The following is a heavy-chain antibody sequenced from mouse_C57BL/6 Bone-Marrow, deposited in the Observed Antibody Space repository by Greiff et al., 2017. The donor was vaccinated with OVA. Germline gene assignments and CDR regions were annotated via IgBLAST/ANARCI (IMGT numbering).Heavy chain of an antibody. Sequence: EVQLQQSGPGLVKPSQSLSLTCSVTGYTITSCYYWNWIRQFPGNKLEWMGYISYDGSNNYNPSLKNRITFTRDTSSNQFFLKLNSVTTEDTATYYGAREDYYGSKRYWYFDVWGTGTTVTVSS. CDR3: AREDYYGSKRYWYFDV. CDR2: ISYDGSN. CDR1: GYTITSCYY. D-gene: IGHD1-1*01. V-gene: IGHV3-6*01. J-gene: IGHJ1*03.